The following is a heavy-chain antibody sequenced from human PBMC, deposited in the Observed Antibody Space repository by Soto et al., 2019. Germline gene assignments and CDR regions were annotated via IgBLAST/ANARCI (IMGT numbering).Heavy chain of an antibody. V-gene: IGHV4-34*01. CDR2: INHSGST. CDR3: ARAHILHVDIVATIRDGINWFDP. J-gene: IGHJ5*02. D-gene: IGHD5-12*01. Sequence: SETLSLTCAVYGGSFSGYYWSWIRQPPGKGLEWIGEINHSGSTNYNPSLRSRVTISVDTSKNQFSLKLSSVTAADTAVYYCARAHILHVDIVATIRDGINWFDPWGQGTLVTVSS. CDR1: GGSFSGYY.